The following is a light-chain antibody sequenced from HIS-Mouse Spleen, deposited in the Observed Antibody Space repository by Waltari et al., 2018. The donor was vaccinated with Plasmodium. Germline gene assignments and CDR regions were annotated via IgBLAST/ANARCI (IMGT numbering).Light chain of an antibody. J-gene: IGKJ3*01. CDR1: QIVSSN. Sequence: EIVMTQSPATLSVSPGQRATLSCRAIQIVSSNLAWYQQKPGQAPRLLIYGASTRATGIPARFSGSGSGTEFTLTISSLQSEDFAVYYCQQYNNWSFTFGPGTKVDIK. V-gene: IGKV3-15*01. CDR3: QQYNNWSFT. CDR2: GAS.